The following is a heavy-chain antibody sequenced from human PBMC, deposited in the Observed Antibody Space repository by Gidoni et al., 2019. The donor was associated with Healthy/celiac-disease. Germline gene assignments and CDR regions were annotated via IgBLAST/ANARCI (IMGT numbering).Heavy chain of an antibody. CDR1: GYTFTSYG. D-gene: IGHD3-9*01. CDR2: SSAYNGDT. J-gene: IGHJ4*02. CDR3: ARGLDWYN. Sequence: QVKLVQSETEVKKPGASVKVSCKDFGYTFTSYGISWVRQAPGQVLEWMGWSSAYNGDTNYAQKLQGRVTRTTDTSTSTAYMELRSLRADDTAVYYCARGLDWYNWGQGTLVTVSS. V-gene: IGHV1-18*01.